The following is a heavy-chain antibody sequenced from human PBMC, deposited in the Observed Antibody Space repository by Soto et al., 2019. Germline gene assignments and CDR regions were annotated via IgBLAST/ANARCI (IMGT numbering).Heavy chain of an antibody. CDR2: MNPNSGNT. J-gene: IGHJ5*02. CDR3: ARALGAITIFGMVPPWGP. CDR1: GYTFTSYD. V-gene: IGHV1-8*01. D-gene: IGHD3-3*01. Sequence: ASVKVSCKASGYTFTSYDINWVRQATGQGLEWMGWMNPNSGNTGYAQKFQGRVTMTRNTSISTAYMELSSLRSEDTAVYYCARALGAITIFGMVPPWGPWGQGTLVTVSS.